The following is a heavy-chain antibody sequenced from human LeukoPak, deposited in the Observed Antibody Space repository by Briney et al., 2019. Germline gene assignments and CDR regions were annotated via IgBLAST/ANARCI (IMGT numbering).Heavy chain of an antibody. CDR2: ISSSSSYT. Sequence: GGSLRLSCAAPGFTFSDYYMSWIRQAPGKGLEWVSYISSSSSYTNYADSVKGRFTISRDNAKNSLYLQMNSLRADDTAVYYCARGGHGHTQNDYWGQGTLVTVSS. CDR3: ARGGHGHTQNDY. V-gene: IGHV3-11*03. D-gene: IGHD5-24*01. J-gene: IGHJ4*02. CDR1: GFTFSDYY.